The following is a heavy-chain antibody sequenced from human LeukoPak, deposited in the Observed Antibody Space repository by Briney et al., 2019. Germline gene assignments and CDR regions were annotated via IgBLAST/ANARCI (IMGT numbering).Heavy chain of an antibody. J-gene: IGHJ6*03. Sequence: GASVKVSCKASGYPFSNYDVNWVRQATGQGLEWMAWMNPGSGDTGYAQKFQGRLTMSSNISMNTASMELRSPTSEDTAVYFCARSRRGYYMDVWGTGTPVTVSS. CDR2: MNPGSGDT. V-gene: IGHV1-8*01. CDR3: ARSRRGYYMDV. CDR1: GYPFSNYD.